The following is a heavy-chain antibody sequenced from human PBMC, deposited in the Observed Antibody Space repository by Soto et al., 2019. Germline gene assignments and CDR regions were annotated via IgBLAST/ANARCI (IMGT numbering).Heavy chain of an antibody. V-gene: IGHV4-4*02. CDR1: ADSISSSVW. CDR2: IFHSGST. Sequence: SETLSLPCSVSADSISSSVWWVWVRQPPGKGLEWIGEIFHSGSTNYNPSLKSRATMSVDKSKNQFSLNLTTVTAADTALYYGARQAWTRLDCWGQRTLVTASS. D-gene: IGHD2-2*01. CDR3: ARQAWTRLDC. J-gene: IGHJ4*02.